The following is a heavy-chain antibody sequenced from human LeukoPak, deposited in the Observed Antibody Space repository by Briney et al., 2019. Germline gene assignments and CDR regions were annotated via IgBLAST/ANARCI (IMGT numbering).Heavy chain of an antibody. V-gene: IGHV3-48*01. J-gene: IGHJ4*02. CDR3: ARGGATMESPVDY. D-gene: IGHD5-24*01. Sequence: GGSLRLSCAASGFTFSSYGMHWVRQAPGKGLEWVSYISYSSSTIYYADSVKGRFTISRDNAKNSLYLQMNSLRSEDTAVYYCARGGATMESPVDYWGQGTLVTVSS. CDR2: ISYSSSTI. CDR1: GFTFSSYG.